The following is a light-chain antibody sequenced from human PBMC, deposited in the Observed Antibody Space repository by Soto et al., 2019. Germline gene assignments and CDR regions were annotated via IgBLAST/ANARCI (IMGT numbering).Light chain of an antibody. V-gene: IGKV1-33*01. CDR2: DAS. CDR3: QQYDNLPLT. Sequence: DIQVTQSPSSLSASVGDRVTITCQASQGISNYLNWYQQRPGKAPKLLIYDASTLETGLPSRFSGGGSGTDFTFTISSLQPEDIGTYYCQQYDNLPLTFGGGTKVEIK. J-gene: IGKJ4*01. CDR1: QGISNY.